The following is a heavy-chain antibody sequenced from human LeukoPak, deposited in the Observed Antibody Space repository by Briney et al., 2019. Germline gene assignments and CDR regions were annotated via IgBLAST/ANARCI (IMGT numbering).Heavy chain of an antibody. CDR3: ARAVDRWFTGGGADY. Sequence: PGGSLRPSCVASGSTVSSNYMTWVRQAPGKWLEWLFCVRYDGNKNYYADSVKGRFTISRDHPKNIVYLQMNSLRAEDTALYVCARAVDRWFTGGGADYWSQGTLVTVSS. J-gene: IGHJ4*02. CDR1: GSTVSSNY. CDR2: VRYDGNKN. D-gene: IGHD2-15*01. V-gene: IGHV3-30*02.